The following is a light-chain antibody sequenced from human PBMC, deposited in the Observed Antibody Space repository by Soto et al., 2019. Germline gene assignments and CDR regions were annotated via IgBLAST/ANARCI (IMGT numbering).Light chain of an antibody. CDR1: SSDIGAYDY. CDR3: SSHGGANNFYV. Sequence: QSVLTQPPSVSGAPGQRVTISCTGSSSDIGAYDYVSWYQQHPGKVPKLMIYEVSKRPSGVPDRFSASKSGNTASLTVSGLQAEDEADYYCSSHGGANNFYVFGTGTKVTVL. J-gene: IGLJ1*01. CDR2: EVS. V-gene: IGLV2-8*01.